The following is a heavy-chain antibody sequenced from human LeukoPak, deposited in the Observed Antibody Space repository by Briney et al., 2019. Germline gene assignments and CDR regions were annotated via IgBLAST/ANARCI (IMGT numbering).Heavy chain of an antibody. CDR2: IKTDGSSI. V-gene: IGHV3-74*01. Sequence: GGSLRLSCAASGFTFSSYWMHWVRQAPGKGLVWVSRIKTDGSSISYADSVKGRFTISRDNAKNTLYLQMNSLRAEDTARGSLLQYYMDVWGKGTTVTVSS. CDR1: GFTFSSYW. J-gene: IGHJ6*03. CDR3: LQYYMDV.